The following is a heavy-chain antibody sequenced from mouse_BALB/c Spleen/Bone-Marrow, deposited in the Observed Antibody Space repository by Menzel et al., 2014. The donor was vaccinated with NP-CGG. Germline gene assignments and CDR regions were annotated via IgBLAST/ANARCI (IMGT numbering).Heavy chain of an antibody. V-gene: IGHV1-54*01. CDR1: GYAFTNYL. Sequence: QVQLQQPGAELVRPGTSVKVSCKASGYAFTNYLIEWVKQRPGQGLEWIGVINPGSGGTNYNEKFKGKATLTADKSSGTAYMQLSSLTSDDSAVYFCARGGDYGFMDYWGQGTSVTVSS. CDR2: INPGSGGT. D-gene: IGHD1-2*01. J-gene: IGHJ4*01. CDR3: ARGGDYGFMDY.